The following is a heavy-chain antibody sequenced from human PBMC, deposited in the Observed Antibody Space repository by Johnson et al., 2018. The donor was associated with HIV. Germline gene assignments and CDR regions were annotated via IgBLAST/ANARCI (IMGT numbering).Heavy chain of an antibody. Sequence: VQLVESGGGVIRPGGSLRLSCAASGFTFDDYGMSWVRQAPGKGLEWVSGINWNGGSTGYADSVKGRVTISRDNAKNSLYLQMNSLRAEDTALYYCARGRCITIFGVVIADAFDIWGHGTLVTVSS. D-gene: IGHD3-3*01. J-gene: IGHJ3*02. V-gene: IGHV3-20*04. CDR2: INWNGGST. CDR1: GFTFDDYG. CDR3: ARGRCITIFGVVIADAFDI.